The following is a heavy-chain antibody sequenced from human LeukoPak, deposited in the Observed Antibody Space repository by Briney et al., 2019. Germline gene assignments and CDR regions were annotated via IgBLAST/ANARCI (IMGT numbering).Heavy chain of an antibody. D-gene: IGHD5-12*01. CDR2: ISGSGGST. J-gene: IGHJ5*02. Sequence: PGGSLRLPCAASGFTFSSYAMSWVRQAPGKGLEWVSAISGSGGSTYYADSVKGRFTISRDNSKNTLYLQMNSLRAEDTAVYYCAKKQWLRNRNNWFDPWGQGTLVTVSS. V-gene: IGHV3-23*01. CDR1: GFTFSSYA. CDR3: AKKQWLRNRNNWFDP.